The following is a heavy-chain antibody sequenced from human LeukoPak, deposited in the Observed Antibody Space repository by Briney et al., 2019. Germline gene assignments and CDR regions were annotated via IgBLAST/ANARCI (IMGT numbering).Heavy chain of an antibody. Sequence: GGSLRLSCAASGFTFSSYGMHWVRQAPGKGLEWVAFIRYDGSNKYYADSVKGRFTISRDNSKNTPYLQMNSLRAEDTAVYYCAKTPGYYGSGNLDYWGQGTLVTVSS. CDR1: GFTFSSYG. CDR3: AKTPGYYGSGNLDY. V-gene: IGHV3-30*02. CDR2: IRYDGSNK. D-gene: IGHD3-10*01. J-gene: IGHJ4*02.